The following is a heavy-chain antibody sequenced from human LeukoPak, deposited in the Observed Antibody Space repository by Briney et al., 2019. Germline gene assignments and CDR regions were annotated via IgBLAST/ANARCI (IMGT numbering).Heavy chain of an antibody. CDR1: GGSFSGYY. CDR3: GRGVTVNAFDI. D-gene: IGHD4-17*01. V-gene: IGHV4-34*01. CDR2: INHSGST. J-gene: IGHJ3*02. Sequence: SETLSLTCAVYGGSFSGYYWSWIRQPPGKGLEWIGEINHSGSTNYNPSLKSRVTISVDTSKNQFSLKLSSVTAADTAVYYWGRGVTVNAFDIWGQGTMVTVSS.